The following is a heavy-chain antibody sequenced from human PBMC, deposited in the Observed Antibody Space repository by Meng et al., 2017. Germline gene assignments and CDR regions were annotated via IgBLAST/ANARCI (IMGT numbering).Heavy chain of an antibody. CDR2: INPNSGGT. D-gene: IGHD3-9*01. Sequence: QGQLVQVGSEVKKPGASVKGSCKASGYTFTGYYMHWVRQAPGQGLEWMGRINPNSGGTNYAQKFQGRVTMTRDTSISTAYMELSRLRSDDTAVYYCAREAITNYDILTGYPDYWGQGTLVTVSS. V-gene: IGHV1-2*06. CDR3: AREAITNYDILTGYPDY. CDR1: GYTFTGYY. J-gene: IGHJ4*02.